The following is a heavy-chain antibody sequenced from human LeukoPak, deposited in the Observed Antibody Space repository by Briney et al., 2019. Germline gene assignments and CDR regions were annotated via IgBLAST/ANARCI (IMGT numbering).Heavy chain of an antibody. CDR2: MNPNSGNT. J-gene: IGHJ5*02. Sequence: ASVKVSCKASGYTFTSYDINRVRQATGQGLEWMGWMNPNSGNTGYAQKFQGRVTMTRNTSISTAYMELSSLRSEDTAVYYCARGRENSNWFDPWGQGTLVAVSS. CDR1: GYTFTSYD. D-gene: IGHD2/OR15-2a*01. V-gene: IGHV1-8*01. CDR3: ARGRENSNWFDP.